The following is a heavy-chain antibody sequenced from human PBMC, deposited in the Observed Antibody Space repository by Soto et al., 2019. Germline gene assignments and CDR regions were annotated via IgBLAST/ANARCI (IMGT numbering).Heavy chain of an antibody. D-gene: IGHD6-19*01. V-gene: IGHV4-39*01. CDR3: ARRGTVAGFMYYFDY. CDR2: IYYSGST. CDR1: GGSISSSSYY. J-gene: IGHJ4*02. Sequence: QLQLQESGPGLVKPSETLSLTCTVSGGSISSSSYYWGWIRQPPGKGLEWIGSIYYSGSTYYNPSLRSRVTISVDTSKYQFSLKLSAVTAADTAVYYCARRGTVAGFMYYFDYWGQGTLVTVSS.